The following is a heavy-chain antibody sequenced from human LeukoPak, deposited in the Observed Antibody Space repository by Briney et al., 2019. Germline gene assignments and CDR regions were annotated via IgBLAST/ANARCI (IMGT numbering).Heavy chain of an antibody. CDR2: INHSGST. D-gene: IGHD3-9*01. CDR3: ARLLTGYYYYYYGMDV. J-gene: IGHJ6*02. Sequence: PSETLSLTCTVSGGSVSNGSYYWGWIRQPPGKGLEWIGEINHSGSTNYNPSLKSRVTISVDTSKNQFSLKLSSVTAADTAVYYCARLLTGYYYYYYGMDVWGQGTTVTVSS. CDR1: GGSVSNGSYY. V-gene: IGHV4-39*07.